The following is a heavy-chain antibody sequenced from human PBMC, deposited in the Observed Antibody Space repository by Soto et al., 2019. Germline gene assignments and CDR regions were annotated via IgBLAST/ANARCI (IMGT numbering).Heavy chain of an antibody. V-gene: IGHV3-30*18. CDR1: GFTFSSYG. CDR3: AKDDGTTVMIWYFDY. CDR2: ISYDGSNK. J-gene: IGHJ4*02. D-gene: IGHD4-4*01. Sequence: QVQLVESGGGVVQPGRSLRLSCAASGFTFSSYGMHWVRQAPGKGLEWVAVISYDGSNKYYADSVKGRFTISRDNSKNTLYLQMNSLRAEDTAVYYCAKDDGTTVMIWYFDYWGQGTLVTVSS.